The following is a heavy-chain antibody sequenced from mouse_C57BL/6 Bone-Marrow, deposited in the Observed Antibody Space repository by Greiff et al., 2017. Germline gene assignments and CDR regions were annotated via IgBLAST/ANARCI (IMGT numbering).Heavy chain of an antibody. Sequence: EVQVVESGPVLVKPGPSVKLSCKASGFTFTDYYMHWVQQSPGKSLEWIGLVYPYNGGTSYNQKFKGQATLTVDKSSSTTYMQLNSLTSEDSAVYYYARLTYDYYDMAYWGQGTSVTVSS. CDR1: GFTFTDYY. V-gene: IGHV1-36*01. J-gene: IGHJ4*01. CDR3: ARLTYDYYDMAY. CDR2: VYPYNGGT. D-gene: IGHD6-5*01.